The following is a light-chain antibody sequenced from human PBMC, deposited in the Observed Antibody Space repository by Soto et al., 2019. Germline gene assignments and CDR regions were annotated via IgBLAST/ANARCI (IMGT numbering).Light chain of an antibody. CDR1: PSISSC. CDR2: AAS. Sequence: IRMTQCPSSMSGSXGDRVTIWCRASPSISSCLNGYRQKPGRVPKVXXYAASTLQGGGPSRFSGSGSGTDFTLTISCLQSEDFATYYGQQYYSYPRTFGQGTKVDIK. V-gene: IGKV1-8*01. J-gene: IGKJ1*01. CDR3: QQYYSYPRT.